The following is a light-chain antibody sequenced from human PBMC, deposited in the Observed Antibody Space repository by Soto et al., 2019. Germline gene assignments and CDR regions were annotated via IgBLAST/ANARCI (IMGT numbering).Light chain of an antibody. CDR3: ASWDDSLNGHV. CDR1: SSNIAGNT. J-gene: IGLJ1*01. CDR2: SND. V-gene: IGLV1-44*01. Sequence: QAVLTHPPSASWTPGQRVNVSWSGSSSNIAGNTVNWYQQLPGTAPKLLIYSNDQRPSGVPGRFSASKSGTSASLAISGLQSEDEADYYCASWDDSLNGHVFGTGTKVTVL.